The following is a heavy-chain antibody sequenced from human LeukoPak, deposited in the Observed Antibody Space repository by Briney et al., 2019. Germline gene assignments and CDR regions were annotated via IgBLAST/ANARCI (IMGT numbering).Heavy chain of an antibody. CDR3: ARSDSSGYTGGFQH. D-gene: IGHD3-22*01. J-gene: IGHJ1*01. CDR2: MNPNSGNT. V-gene: IGHV1-8*03. Sequence: ASVKVSCKASGYTFTSYDINWVRQATGQGLEWMGWMNPNSGNTGYAQKFQGRVTITRNTSISTAYMEVRSLTSDDTAVYYCARSDSSGYTGGFQHWGQGTLVTVSS. CDR1: GYTFTSYD.